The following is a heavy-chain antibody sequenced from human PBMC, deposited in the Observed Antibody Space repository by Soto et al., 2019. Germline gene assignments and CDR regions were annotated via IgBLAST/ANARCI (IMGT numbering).Heavy chain of an antibody. J-gene: IGHJ4*02. Sequence: SETLSLTCTVSGGSISSSSYYWGWIRQPPGKGLEWIGSIYYSGSTYYNPSLKSRVTISVDTSKNQFSLKLSSVTAADTAVYYCARHGRVAAVVDYWGQGTLVTVSS. D-gene: IGHD6-13*01. V-gene: IGHV4-39*01. CDR3: ARHGRVAAVVDY. CDR2: IYYSGST. CDR1: GGSISSSSYY.